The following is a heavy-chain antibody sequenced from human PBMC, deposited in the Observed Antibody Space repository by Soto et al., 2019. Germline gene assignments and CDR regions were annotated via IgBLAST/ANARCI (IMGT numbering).Heavy chain of an antibody. CDR1: EHTFSGSW. V-gene: IGHV5-51*01. CDR3: ARLKVWKYGEIPYGMDV. D-gene: IGHD1-1*01. Sequence: PVQSLRISCKASEHTFSGSWSGCVRQTAAKALEWMGIISLDDYDTRSSPSFQAKVPISADKSTRTAYLQWNSLNAPDTAMYYCARLKVWKYGEIPYGMDVWGPGTTVTVS. J-gene: IGHJ6*02. CDR2: ISLDDYDT.